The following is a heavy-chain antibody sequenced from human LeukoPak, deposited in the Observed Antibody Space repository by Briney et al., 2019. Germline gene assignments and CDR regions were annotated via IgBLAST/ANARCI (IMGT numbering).Heavy chain of an antibody. CDR1: GGSISSGGYY. J-gene: IGHJ2*01. Sequence: SQTLSLTCTVSGGSISSGGYYWSWIRQHPGKGLEWIGYIYYSGSTYYNPSLKSRVTISVDTSKNQFSLKLSSVTAADTAVYYCARDSGYCSGGSCYFRPGKWYFDLWGRGTLVTVSS. CDR2: IYYSGST. CDR3: ARDSGYCSGGSCYFRPGKWYFDL. D-gene: IGHD2-15*01. V-gene: IGHV4-31*03.